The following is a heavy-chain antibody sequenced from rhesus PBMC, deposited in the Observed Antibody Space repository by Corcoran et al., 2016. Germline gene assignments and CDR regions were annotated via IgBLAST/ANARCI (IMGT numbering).Heavy chain of an antibody. CDR2: IYGSGAST. CDR3: TSGGWSPYYFDY. V-gene: IGHV4S2*01. Sequence: QVQLQESGPGLVKPSETLPLTCAVSGASISSNYWSWIRQAPGKGLEWIVRIYGSGASTDYNPSLKSRVPISIDTSKNQFSLKLGSVTAADTAVYYCTSGGWSPYYFDYWGQGVLVTVSS. CDR1: GASISSNY. D-gene: IGHD6-37*01. J-gene: IGHJ4*01.